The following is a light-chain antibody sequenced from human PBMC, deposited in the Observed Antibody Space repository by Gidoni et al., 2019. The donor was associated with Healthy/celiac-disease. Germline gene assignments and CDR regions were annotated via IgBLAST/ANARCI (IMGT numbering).Light chain of an antibody. J-gene: IGKJ2*02. CDR1: QTIASY. CDR3: QQSYSTPGT. V-gene: IGKV1-39*01. Sequence: IQMTQSPSSLSASVGDRVTITCRASQTIASYLNWYHQKPGKAPKLLIYAASNLQSGVPSRFSGSGSGTDFTLTISSLQPEDFATYYCQQSYSTPGTFGQGTKLEIK. CDR2: AAS.